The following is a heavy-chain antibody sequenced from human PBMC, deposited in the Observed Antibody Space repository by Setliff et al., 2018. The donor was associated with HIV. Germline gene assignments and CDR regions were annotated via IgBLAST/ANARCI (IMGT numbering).Heavy chain of an antibody. CDR3: ARDGSRTTGATGYYYGLDV. CDR1: GGTFSSYV. D-gene: IGHD1-1*01. CDR2: IIPMYGVT. J-gene: IGHJ6*02. Sequence: SVKVSCKASGGTFSSYVISWVRQAPGQGPEWMGGIIPMYGVTNYAQKFQGRVTITTDESTSTAYMELSSLRSEDTAVYYCARDGSRTTGATGYYYGLDVWGQGTTVTV. V-gene: IGHV1-69*05.